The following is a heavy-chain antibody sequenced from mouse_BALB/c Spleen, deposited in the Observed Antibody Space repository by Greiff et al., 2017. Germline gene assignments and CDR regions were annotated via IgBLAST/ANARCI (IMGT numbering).Heavy chain of an antibody. CDR3: ARYYDLRAMDY. V-gene: IGHV5-15*02. Sequence: EVMLVESGGGLVQPGGSRKLSCAASGFTFSDYEMAWVRQAPGKGPEWVAFISNLAYSIYYADTVTGRFTISRENAKNTLYLEMSSLRSEDTAMYYCARYYDLRAMDYWGQGTSVTVSS. CDR1: GFTFSDYE. J-gene: IGHJ4*01. D-gene: IGHD2-4*01. CDR2: ISNLAYSI.